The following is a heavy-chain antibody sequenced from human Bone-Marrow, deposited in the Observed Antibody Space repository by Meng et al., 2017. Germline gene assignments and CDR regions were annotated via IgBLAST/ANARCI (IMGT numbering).Heavy chain of an antibody. J-gene: IGHJ6*02. CDR2: FDPEDGET. CDR3: ARAPDYYGSGLNYYGMDV. D-gene: IGHD3-10*01. CDR1: GYTLTELS. V-gene: IGHV1-24*01. Sequence: ASVKVSCKVSGYTLTELSMHWVRQAPGKGLEWMGGFDPEDGETIYAQKFQGRVTMTEDTSTDTAYMELSSLRSEDTAVYYCARAPDYYGSGLNYYGMDVWGQGTTVTVSS.